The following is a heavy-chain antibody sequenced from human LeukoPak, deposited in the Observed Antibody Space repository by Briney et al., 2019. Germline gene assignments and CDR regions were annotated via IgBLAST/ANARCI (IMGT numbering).Heavy chain of an antibody. CDR2: ISGGGDTT. CDR1: GFTFSSYG. Sequence: GGSLRLSCAASGFTFSSYGMSWVRQAPGKGLEWVSAISGGGDTTYYADSLKGRSTISRDNSKDTLYLQMHILRAEDTAVYYCASHGGSYYVLDYWGQGTLVTVSS. D-gene: IGHD1-26*01. V-gene: IGHV3-23*01. J-gene: IGHJ4*02. CDR3: ASHGGSYYVLDY.